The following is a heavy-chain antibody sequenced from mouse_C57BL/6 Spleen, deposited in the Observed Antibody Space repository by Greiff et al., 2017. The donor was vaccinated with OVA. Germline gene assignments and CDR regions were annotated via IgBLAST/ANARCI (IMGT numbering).Heavy chain of an antibody. Sequence: QVHLQQSGAELMKPGASVKLSCKASGYTFTGYWLEWVKQRPGHGLEWIGEIYPGSGSTNYNEKFKGKATFAADTSSNTAYMQRSSLTTEDSAIYACAREIYGNYPFADWGQGTLVTVSA. CDR3: AREIYGNYPFAD. J-gene: IGHJ3*01. V-gene: IGHV1-9*01. CDR2: IYPGSGST. D-gene: IGHD2-1*01. CDR1: GYTFTGYW.